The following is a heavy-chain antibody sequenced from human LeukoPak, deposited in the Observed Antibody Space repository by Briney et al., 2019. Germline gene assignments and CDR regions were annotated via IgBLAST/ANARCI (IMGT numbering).Heavy chain of an antibody. Sequence: SETLSLTCTVSGGSISSGGYYWSRIRQHPGKGLEWIGYIYYSGRTYYNPSLKSRVTISVDTSKNQFSLKLSSVTAADTAVYYCASYPGYCSSTSCYTGENQTDYYFDYWGQGTLVTVSS. CDR2: IYYSGRT. CDR1: GGSISSGGYY. V-gene: IGHV4-31*03. D-gene: IGHD2-2*02. CDR3: ASYPGYCSSTSCYTGENQTDYYFDY. J-gene: IGHJ4*02.